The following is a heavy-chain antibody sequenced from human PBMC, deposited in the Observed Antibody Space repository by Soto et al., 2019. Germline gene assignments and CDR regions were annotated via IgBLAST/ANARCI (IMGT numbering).Heavy chain of an antibody. J-gene: IGHJ4*02. CDR1: GGSISSYY. D-gene: IGHD1-7*01. Sequence: SETLSLTCTVSGGSISSYYWSWIRQPPGKGLEWIGYIYYSGSTNYNPSLKSRVTISLDTSENQFSLKVSSVTAADTAVYYCASRDPGTSVDYWGQGTLVTVSS. CDR3: ASRDPGTSVDY. CDR2: IYYSGST. V-gene: IGHV4-59*08.